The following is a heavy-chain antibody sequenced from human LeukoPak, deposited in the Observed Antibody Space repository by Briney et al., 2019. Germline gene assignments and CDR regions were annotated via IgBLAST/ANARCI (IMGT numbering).Heavy chain of an antibody. CDR3: ARNPDVLLWFGEPHYYYYYMDV. D-gene: IGHD3-10*01. Sequence: GGSLRLSCAASGFTFSSYAMHWVRQAPGKGLEWVAVISYDGSNKYYADSVKGRFTISRDNAKNSLYLQMNSLRAEDTAVYYCARNPDVLLWFGEPHYYYYYMDVWGKGTTVTVSS. J-gene: IGHJ6*03. CDR1: GFTFSSYA. V-gene: IGHV3-30-3*01. CDR2: ISYDGSNK.